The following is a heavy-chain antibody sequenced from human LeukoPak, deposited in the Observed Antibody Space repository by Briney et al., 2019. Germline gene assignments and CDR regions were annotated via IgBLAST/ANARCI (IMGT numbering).Heavy chain of an antibody. CDR3: AKDLRGSSSGWSFDY. J-gene: IGHJ4*02. CDR2: ISGRGDNT. Sequence: GGSPRLSCTASGFTFSNYGLSWVRQAPGKGLEWVAGISGRGDNTYYADSVKGRFTVSRDNSKNTLYLQMDSLRAEDTAVYFCAKDLRGSSSGWSFDYWGQGTLVTVSS. CDR1: GFTFSNYG. V-gene: IGHV3-23*01. D-gene: IGHD6-19*01.